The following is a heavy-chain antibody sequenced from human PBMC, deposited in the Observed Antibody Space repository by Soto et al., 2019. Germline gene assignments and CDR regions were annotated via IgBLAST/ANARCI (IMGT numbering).Heavy chain of an antibody. CDR3: TRDKITGLFDY. J-gene: IGHJ4*02. D-gene: IGHD2-8*02. Sequence: PSETLSLTCAVYGGSFSGYYWTWIRQPPGTGLEWIGEINHSGSTNYNPSLKSRVTVSVDTSKNQFSLKLTSVTAADTAVYYCTRDKITGLFDYWGQGTLVTVSS. CDR2: INHSGST. V-gene: IGHV4-34*01. CDR1: GGSFSGYY.